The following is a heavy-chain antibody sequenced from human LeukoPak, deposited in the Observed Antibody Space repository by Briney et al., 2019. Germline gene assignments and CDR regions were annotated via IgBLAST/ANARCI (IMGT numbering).Heavy chain of an antibody. CDR2: INHSGST. V-gene: IGHV4-34*01. CDR1: GGSFSGYY. CDR3: ARLFFFDY. Sequence: SETLSLTCAVYGGSFSGYYWSWIRQPPGKGLEWTGEINHSGSTNYNPSLKSRVTISVDTSKNQFSLKLSSVTAADTAVYYCARLFFFDYWGQGTLVTVSS. J-gene: IGHJ4*02.